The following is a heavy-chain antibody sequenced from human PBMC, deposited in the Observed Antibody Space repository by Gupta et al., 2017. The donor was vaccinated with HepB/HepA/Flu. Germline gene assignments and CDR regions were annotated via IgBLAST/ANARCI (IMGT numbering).Heavy chain of an antibody. CDR2: IIPVIGVA. D-gene: IGHD6-19*01. J-gene: IGHJ4*02. CDR1: GGNFNSYG. V-gene: IGHV1-69*04. Sequence: VQLMQSGAEVKKPGSSVKVSCPASGGNFNSYGFSWVRQAPGQGLEWMGRIIPVIGVAKYAQKFQGRVTITADKSTSAIQMEMSSLRSEDTALYFCARHGGQSSGWYGPVYFDFWGQGTLVTVSA. CDR3: ARHGGQSSGWYGPVYFDF.